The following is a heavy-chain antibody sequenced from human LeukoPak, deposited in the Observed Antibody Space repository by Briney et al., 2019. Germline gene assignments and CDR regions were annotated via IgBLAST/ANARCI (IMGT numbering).Heavy chain of an antibody. D-gene: IGHD5-18*01. J-gene: IGHJ3*02. CDR1: GGSISGSSYY. Sequence: SETLSLTCTVSGGSISGSSYYWGWIRQPPGKGLEWIGSIYYSGSTYYNPSLKSRVTISVDTSKNQFSLKLSSVTAADTAVYYCARLLVRGYSYGNAFDIWGQGTMVTVSS. CDR2: IYYSGST. CDR3: ARLLVRGYSYGNAFDI. V-gene: IGHV4-39*01.